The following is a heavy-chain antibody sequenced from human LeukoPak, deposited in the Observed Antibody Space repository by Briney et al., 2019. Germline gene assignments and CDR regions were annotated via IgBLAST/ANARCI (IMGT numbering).Heavy chain of an antibody. CDR1: GFTFSRYA. J-gene: IGHJ4*02. V-gene: IGHV3-64*01. Sequence: GGSLRLSCAAPGFTFSRYAMHWVRQAPGKGLEYVSAIGSNGGSTYYANSVKGRFTISRDNSKNTLYLQMGSLRAEDMAVYYCAREETGSYAYWGQGTLVTVSS. D-gene: IGHD1-26*01. CDR2: IGSNGGST. CDR3: AREETGSYAY.